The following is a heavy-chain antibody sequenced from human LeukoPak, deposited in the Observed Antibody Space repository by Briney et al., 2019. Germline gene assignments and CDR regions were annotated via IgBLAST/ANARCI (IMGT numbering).Heavy chain of an antibody. V-gene: IGHV4-38-2*02. CDR2: ISHSGSI. D-gene: IGHD6-19*01. J-gene: IGHJ4*02. CDR1: GYSISSGYY. Sequence: SETLSLTCTVSGYSISSGYYWGWIRQPPGKGLEWIATISHSGSIYYNPSLKSQVTISVDTSKNQFSLKLSSVTAADTAVYYCARGGLDYFDSWGQGTLVTVSS. CDR3: ARGGLDYFDS.